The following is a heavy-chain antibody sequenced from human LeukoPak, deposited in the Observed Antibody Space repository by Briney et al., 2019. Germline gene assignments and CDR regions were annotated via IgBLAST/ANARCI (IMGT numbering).Heavy chain of an antibody. D-gene: IGHD3-3*01. CDR2: ISAYNGNT. CDR1: GYTFTSYG. Sequence: ASVTVSCKASGYTFTSYGISWVRQAPGQGLEWMGWISAYNGNTNYAQKLQGRVTMTTDTSTSTAYMELRSLRSDDTAVYYCARDRAIFGASYGMDVWGQGTTVTVSS. V-gene: IGHV1-18*01. J-gene: IGHJ6*02. CDR3: ARDRAIFGASYGMDV.